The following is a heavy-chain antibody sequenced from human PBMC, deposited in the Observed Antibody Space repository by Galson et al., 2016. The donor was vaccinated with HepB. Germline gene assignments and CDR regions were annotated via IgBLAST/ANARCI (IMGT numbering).Heavy chain of an antibody. CDR3: AREDIVIVPTTKADAFDI. V-gene: IGHV3-11*05. D-gene: IGHD2-2*01. J-gene: IGHJ3*02. CDR1: GFIFSGYY. Sequence: SLRLSCAASGFIFSGYYMSWIRQAPGKGLEWVSYISSSSAYTNYADSVKGRFTISRDNAKSSLYLQMNSLGAEATAIYYCAREDIVIVPTTKADAFDIWGLGTMVTVSS. CDR2: ISSSSAYT.